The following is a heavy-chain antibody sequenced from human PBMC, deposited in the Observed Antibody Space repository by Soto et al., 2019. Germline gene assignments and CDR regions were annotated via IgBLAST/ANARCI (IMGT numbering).Heavy chain of an antibody. Sequence: SVKVSCKASGGTFSSYTISWVRQAPGQGLEWMGRIIPILGIANYAQKFKGRVTITADKSTSTAYMELSSLRSEDMALYYCARAGCTNGVCSTNFDYWGQGTLVTVSS. V-gene: IGHV1-69*02. D-gene: IGHD2-8*01. CDR2: IIPILGIA. CDR3: ARAGCTNGVCSTNFDY. J-gene: IGHJ4*02. CDR1: GGTFSSYT.